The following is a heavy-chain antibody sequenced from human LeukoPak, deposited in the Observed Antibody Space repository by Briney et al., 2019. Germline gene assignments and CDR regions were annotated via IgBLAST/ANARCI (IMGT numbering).Heavy chain of an antibody. Sequence: PGRSLRLSCAASGFTFSSYGLHWVRQAPGKGLQWVAVILYDGSNKFYADSVKGRFTISRDNSKNTLYLQMDSLRAEDTAVYYCARYRDGSAFDIWGQGTMVTVSS. CDR3: ARYRDGSAFDI. V-gene: IGHV3-30*03. CDR2: ILYDGSNK. D-gene: IGHD1-26*01. CDR1: GFTFSSYG. J-gene: IGHJ3*02.